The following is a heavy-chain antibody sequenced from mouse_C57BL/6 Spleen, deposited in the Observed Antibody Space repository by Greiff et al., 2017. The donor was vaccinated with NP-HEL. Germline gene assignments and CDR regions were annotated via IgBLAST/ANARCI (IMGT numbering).Heavy chain of an antibody. V-gene: IGHV1-81*01. J-gene: IGHJ1*03. D-gene: IGHD1-1*01. CDR1: GYTFTSYG. CDR3: ARKTVVVRYFDV. Sequence: VKLMESGAELARPGASVKLSCKASGYTFTSYGISWVKQRTGQGLEWIGEIYPRSGNTYYNEKFKGKATLTADKSSSTAYMELRSLTSEDSAVYFCARKTVVVRYFDVWGTGTTVTVSS. CDR2: IYPRSGNT.